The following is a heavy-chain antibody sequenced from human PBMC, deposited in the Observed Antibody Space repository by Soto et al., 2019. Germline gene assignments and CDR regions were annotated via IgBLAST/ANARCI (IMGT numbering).Heavy chain of an antibody. CDR3: AKAEYSSPYYFDY. D-gene: IGHD6-6*01. V-gene: IGHV3-9*01. Sequence: GGSLRLSCAASGFTFDDYAMHWVRQAPGKGLEWVSGISWNSGSIGYADSVKGRFTISRDNAKNSLYLQMNSLRAEDTALYYCAKAEYSSPYYFDYWGQGTLVTVSS. CDR1: GFTFDDYA. CDR2: ISWNSGSI. J-gene: IGHJ4*02.